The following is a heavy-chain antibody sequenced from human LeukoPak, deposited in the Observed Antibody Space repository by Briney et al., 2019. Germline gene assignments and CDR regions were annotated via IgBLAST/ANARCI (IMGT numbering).Heavy chain of an antibody. CDR2: IFYSGTT. J-gene: IGHJ5*02. Sequence: SETLSLTCTVSGGSISSHFWSWIRQPPGKGLEWIGYIFYSGTTKYNPSLRSRVTISVDTSKNQFSLKLSSVTAADTAVYYCARAHYYDNWFDPWGQGTLVTVSS. CDR1: GGSISSHF. D-gene: IGHD3-22*01. V-gene: IGHV4-59*11. CDR3: ARAHYYDNWFDP.